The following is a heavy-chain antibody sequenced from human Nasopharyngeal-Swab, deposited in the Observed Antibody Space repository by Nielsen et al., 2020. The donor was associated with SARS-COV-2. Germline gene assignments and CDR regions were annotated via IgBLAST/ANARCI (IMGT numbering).Heavy chain of an antibody. Sequence: RQAPGKGLEWIGELNHSGSTNYNPSLKSRVTISVDTSKNQFSLKLSSVTAADTAVYYCARGPSYRWGGVMGLGETHRRYYFDYWGQGTLVTVSS. CDR3: ARGPSYRWGGVMGLGETHRRYYFDY. D-gene: IGHD5-24*01. CDR2: LNHSGST. V-gene: IGHV4-34*01. J-gene: IGHJ4*02.